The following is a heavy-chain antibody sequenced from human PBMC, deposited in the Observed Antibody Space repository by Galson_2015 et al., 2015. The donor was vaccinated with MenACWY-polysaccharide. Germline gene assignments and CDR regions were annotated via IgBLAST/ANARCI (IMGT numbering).Heavy chain of an antibody. CDR3: AREGSRIVFHAFDI. CDR2: IQDDGSNK. J-gene: IGHJ3*02. CDR1: RSRFSNSG. V-gene: IGHV3-33*01. D-gene: IGHD2-2*01. Sequence: SLRLSCAASRSRFSNSGMHWVRQAPGKGLEWVAVIQDDGSNKEYADSVKGRFTISRDNSKNTVVLQMNTLGVEDTAVYYCAREGSRIVFHAFDIWGQGTMVTVAS.